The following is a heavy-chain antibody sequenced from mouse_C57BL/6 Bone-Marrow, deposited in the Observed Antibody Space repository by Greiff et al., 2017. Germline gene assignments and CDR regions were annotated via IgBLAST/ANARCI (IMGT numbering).Heavy chain of an antibody. CDR3: TTSGDYSGTSSYFDY. D-gene: IGHD1-1*01. V-gene: IGHV14-4*01. J-gene: IGHJ2*01. CDR2: IDPENGDT. Sequence: EVQLQESGAELVRPGASVKLSCTASGFNIKDDYMHWVKQRPEQGLEWIGWIDPENGDTEYASQFQGKATITTDTSSNTAYLQLRRLTSEDTAVYYCTTSGDYSGTSSYFDYWGQGTTLTVSS. CDR1: GFNIKDDY.